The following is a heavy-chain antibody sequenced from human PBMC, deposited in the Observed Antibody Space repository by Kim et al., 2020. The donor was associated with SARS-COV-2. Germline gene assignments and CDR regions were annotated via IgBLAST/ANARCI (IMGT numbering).Heavy chain of an antibody. D-gene: IGHD5-12*01. CDR1: GGSISSSSYY. CDR2: IYYSGST. CDR3: ARNYRFDIVATLPNWFDP. V-gene: IGHV4-39*01. Sequence: SETLSLTCTVSGGSISSSSYYWGWIRQPPGKGLEWIGSIYYSGSTYYNPSLKSRVTISVDTSKNQFSLKLSSVTAADTAVYYCARNYRFDIVATLPNWFDPRGQGTLVTVSS. J-gene: IGHJ5*02.